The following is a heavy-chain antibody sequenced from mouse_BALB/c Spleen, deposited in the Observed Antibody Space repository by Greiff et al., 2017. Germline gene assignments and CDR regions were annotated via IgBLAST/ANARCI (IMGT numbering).Heavy chain of an antibody. CDR3: ARSSAASMDY. CDR2: IDPANGNT. Sequence: EVKLMESGAELVKPGASVKLSCTASGFNIKDTYMHWVKQRPEQGLEWIGRIDPANGNTKYDPKFQGKATITADTSSNTAYLQLSSLTSEDTAVYYCARSSAASMDYWGQGTSVTVSS. V-gene: IGHV14-3*02. CDR1: GFNIKDTY. J-gene: IGHJ4*01.